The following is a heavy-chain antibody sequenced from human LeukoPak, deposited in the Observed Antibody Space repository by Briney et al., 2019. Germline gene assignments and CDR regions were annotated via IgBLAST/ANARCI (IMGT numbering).Heavy chain of an antibody. J-gene: IGHJ4*02. V-gene: IGHV3-7*01. CDR1: GFIFSSYW. CDR2: IKHDGSEK. CDR3: ARRTPLASVFDS. Sequence: GGSLRLSCAASGFIFSSYWMSWARQAPGKGLEWVAEIKHDGSEKHHVDSVTGRFTISRDNAKNSLYLQMYSLRAEDTAVYYCARRTPLASVFDSWGQGTLVTVSS. D-gene: IGHD3-3*02.